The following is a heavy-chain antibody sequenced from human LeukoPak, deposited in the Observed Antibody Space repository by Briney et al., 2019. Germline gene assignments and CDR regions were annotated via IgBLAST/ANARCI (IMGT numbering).Heavy chain of an antibody. J-gene: IGHJ3*02. V-gene: IGHV3-23*01. CDR2: ISGSGDST. Sequence: GGSLRLSCAASGLTFRNYGMNWVRQPTGKGLEWVSAISGSGDSTYHADSVRGRFTVSRDNSKTTLYLQMKSLRAEDTAVYYCAKVTGSGSYLADAFDIWGHGTVVTVSS. CDR3: AKVTGSGSYLADAFDI. D-gene: IGHD3-10*01. CDR1: GLTFRNYG.